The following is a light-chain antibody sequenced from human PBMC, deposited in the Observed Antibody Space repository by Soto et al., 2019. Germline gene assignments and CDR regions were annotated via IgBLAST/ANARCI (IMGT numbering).Light chain of an antibody. Sequence: DIQMTQSPSTLSASVGDRVTITCRASQSISSWLAWYQQKPGKAPKLLIYDASSLEIGVPSRFSGSGSGTEFTLTIISLQPDDFASYYCQQYTSYSFGQGTKVEIK. J-gene: IGKJ1*01. CDR3: QQYTSYS. CDR2: DAS. V-gene: IGKV1-5*01. CDR1: QSISSW.